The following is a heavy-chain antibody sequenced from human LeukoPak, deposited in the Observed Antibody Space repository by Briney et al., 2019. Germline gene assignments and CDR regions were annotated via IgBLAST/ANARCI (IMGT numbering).Heavy chain of an antibody. V-gene: IGHV3-48*01. J-gene: IGHJ6*03. CDR3: ARGLYYMDV. Sequence: GGSLRLSCAASGFTFSTHTVPWVRQAPGKGLECLSYISGSTSVIYYADSVKGRFTISRDNAKNSLYLQMNSLKAEDTAVYYCARGLYYMDVWGKGTTVTVSS. CDR1: GFTFSTHT. CDR2: ISGSTSVI.